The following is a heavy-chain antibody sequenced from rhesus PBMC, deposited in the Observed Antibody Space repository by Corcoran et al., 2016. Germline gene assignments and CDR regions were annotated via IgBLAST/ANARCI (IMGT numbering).Heavy chain of an antibody. CDR3: ARGGGGSWNFDY. Sequence: QVQLQESGPGVVKPSETLSLTCAVSGGSISGYYLWSWIRQPPGKGLEWIGYIYGGSRSTSYNPSLKSRVIISIDTSKNQFSLKLSSVTAADTAVYYCARGGGGSWNFDYWGQGVLVTVSS. CDR1: GGSISGYYL. D-gene: IGHD6-25*01. CDR2: IYGGSRST. J-gene: IGHJ4*01. V-gene: IGHV4S7*01.